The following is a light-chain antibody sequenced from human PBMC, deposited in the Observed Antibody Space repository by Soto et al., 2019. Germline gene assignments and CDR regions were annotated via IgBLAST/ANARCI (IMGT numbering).Light chain of an antibody. V-gene: IGLV2-14*01. CDR2: DVS. J-gene: IGLJ1*01. CDR3: SSYTSSSTLYV. CDR1: SSDVGGYNY. Sequence: QSAPTQPASVSGSPGQSITISCTGTSSDVGGYNYVSWYQQHPGKAPKLMIYDVSNRPSGVSNRFSGSKSGNTASLTISGLQAEDGADYYCSSYTSSSTLYVFGTGTKVTVL.